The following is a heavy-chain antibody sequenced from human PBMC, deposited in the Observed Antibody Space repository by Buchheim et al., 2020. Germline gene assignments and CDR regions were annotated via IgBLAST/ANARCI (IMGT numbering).Heavy chain of an antibody. Sequence: QVQLVESGGGVVQPGRSLRLSCAASGFTFSSYAMHWVRQAPGKGLEWVAVISYDGSNKYYADSVKGRFTISRDNSKNTLYLQMNSLRAEDTAVYYCARGYCSSTSCYLLDYWGQGTL. CDR3: ARGYCSSTSCYLLDY. D-gene: IGHD2-2*01. CDR2: ISYDGSNK. J-gene: IGHJ4*02. CDR1: GFTFSSYA. V-gene: IGHV3-30-3*01.